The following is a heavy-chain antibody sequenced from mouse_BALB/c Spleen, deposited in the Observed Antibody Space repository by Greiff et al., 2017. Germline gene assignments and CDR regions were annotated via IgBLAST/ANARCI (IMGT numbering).Heavy chain of an antibody. J-gene: IGHJ4*01. CDR2: ISSGSSTI. CDR1: GFTFSSFG. D-gene: IGHD1-1*01. Sequence: EVQVVESGGGLVQPGGSPKLSCAASGFTFSSFGMHWVRQAPEKGLEWVAYISSGSSTIYYADTVKGRFTISRDNPKNTLFLQMTSLRSEDTAMYYCAREETTVVADYAMDYWGQGTSVTVSS. V-gene: IGHV5-17*02. CDR3: AREETTVVADYAMDY.